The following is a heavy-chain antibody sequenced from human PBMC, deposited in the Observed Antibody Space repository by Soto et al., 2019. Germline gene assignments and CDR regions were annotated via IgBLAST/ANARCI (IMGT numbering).Heavy chain of an antibody. CDR1: GGSISSSSYY. CDR2: IYYSGST. CDR3: ASISPKYSSGWYYFDY. D-gene: IGHD6-19*01. Sequence: SETLSLTCTVSGGSISSSSYYWGWIRQPPGKGLEWIGSIYYSGSTYYNPSLKSRVTISVDTSKNQFSLKLSSVTAADTAVYYCASISPKYSSGWYYFDYWGQGTLVTVSS. J-gene: IGHJ4*02. V-gene: IGHV4-39*01.